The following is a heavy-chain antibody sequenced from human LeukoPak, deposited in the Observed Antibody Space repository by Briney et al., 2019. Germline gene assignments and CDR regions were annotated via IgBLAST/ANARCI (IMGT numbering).Heavy chain of an antibody. CDR1: GFTFSSYG. J-gene: IGHJ4*02. D-gene: IGHD4-23*01. CDR2: ISYDGSNK. Sequence: GGSLRLSCAAPGFTFSSYGMHWVRQAPGKGLEWVAVISYDGSNKYYADSVKGRFTISRDNAKNSLYLQMNSLRAEDTAVYYCATFGGNSVRRFDYWGQGTLVTVSS. CDR3: ATFGGNSVRRFDY. V-gene: IGHV3-33*05.